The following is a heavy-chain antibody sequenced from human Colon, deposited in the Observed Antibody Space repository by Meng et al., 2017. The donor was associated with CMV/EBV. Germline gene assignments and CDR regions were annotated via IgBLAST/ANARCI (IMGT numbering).Heavy chain of an antibody. D-gene: IGHD5-24*01. CDR3: ATLKWLNYFFEY. V-gene: IGHV3-23*01. CDR2: ISRNGDDT. J-gene: IGHJ4*02. Sequence: SWVAYGFIFTTYAMEWVRQAPGRGLEWVSSISRNGDDTYYEESVKGRFIVSRDNSKNTLYLQVNGLRAEDTAVYYCATLKWLNYFFEYWGQGTLVTVSS. CDR1: GFIFTTYA.